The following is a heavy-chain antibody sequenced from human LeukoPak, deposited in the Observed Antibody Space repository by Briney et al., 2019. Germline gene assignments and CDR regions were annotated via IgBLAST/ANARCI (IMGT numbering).Heavy chain of an antibody. CDR1: GGSISSNNW. CDR2: IYHSGST. J-gene: IGHJ4*02. D-gene: IGHD3-10*01. CDR3: ARYGSGRYIDY. Sequence: SETLSPTCAVSGGSISSNNWWSWVRQPPGKGLEWIGEIYHSGSTNYNPSLKSRVTISVDKSKNQFSLELTSVTAADTAVYYCARYGSGRYIDYWGQGTLVTVSS. V-gene: IGHV4-4*02.